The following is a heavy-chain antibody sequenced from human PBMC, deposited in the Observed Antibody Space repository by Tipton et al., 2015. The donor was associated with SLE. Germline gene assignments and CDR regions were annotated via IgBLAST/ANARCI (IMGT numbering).Heavy chain of an antibody. CDR1: GYSISSGYY. J-gene: IGHJ3*02. CDR3: ARRVYYDYIWGSYRPGAFDI. CDR2: IYYSGST. V-gene: IGHV4-38-2*02. Sequence: LRLSCTVSGYSISSGYYWGWIRQPPGKGLEWIGSIYYSGSTYYNPSLKSRVTISLDTSKSQFSLKLSSVTAADTAVYYCARRVYYDYIWGSYRPGAFDIWGQGTMVTVS. D-gene: IGHD3-16*02.